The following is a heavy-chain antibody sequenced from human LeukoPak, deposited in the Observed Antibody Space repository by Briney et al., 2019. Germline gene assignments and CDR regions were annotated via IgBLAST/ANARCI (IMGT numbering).Heavy chain of an antibody. CDR2: ISYDGSTK. CDR3: AREASGAFDY. D-gene: IGHD4/OR15-4a*01. J-gene: IGHJ4*02. Sequence: GGSLRLSCAASGFTFSSYAMHWVRQAPGKGLEWVAVISYDGSTKYYADSVKGRFTISRDNSKTTLYLQMNSLRAEDTAVYYCAREASGAFDYWGQGTLVTVSS. V-gene: IGHV3-30*04. CDR1: GFTFSSYA.